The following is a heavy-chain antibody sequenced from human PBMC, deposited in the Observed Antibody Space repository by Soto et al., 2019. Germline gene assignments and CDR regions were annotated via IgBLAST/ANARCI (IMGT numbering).Heavy chain of an antibody. CDR1: GYTFTSYA. Sequence: ASVKVSCKASGYTFTSYAMHWVRQAPGQRLEWMGWINAGNGNTKYSQKFKGRVTITRDTSASTAYMELSSLRSEDTAVYYCARGITLPTPLDYWGQGTLVTVS. CDR2: INAGNGNT. V-gene: IGHV1-3*01. J-gene: IGHJ4*02. D-gene: IGHD1-20*01. CDR3: ARGITLPTPLDY.